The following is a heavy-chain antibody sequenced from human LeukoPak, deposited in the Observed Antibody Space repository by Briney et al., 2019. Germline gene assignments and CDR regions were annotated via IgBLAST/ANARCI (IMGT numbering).Heavy chain of an antibody. V-gene: IGHV3-30*18. CDR3: AKGLVSLDY. CDR2: ISYDGSNK. Sequence: GGSLRLSCAASGFTFSSYGMHWVRQAPGKGLEWVAVISYDGSNKYYADSVKGRFTISRDNSKNTLYLQMSSLRAEDTAVYYCAKGLVSLDYWGQGTLVTVSS. D-gene: IGHD3/OR15-3a*01. CDR1: GFTFSSYG. J-gene: IGHJ4*02.